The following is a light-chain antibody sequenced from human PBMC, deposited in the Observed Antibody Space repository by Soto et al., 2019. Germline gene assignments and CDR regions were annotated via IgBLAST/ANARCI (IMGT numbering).Light chain of an antibody. CDR3: RQYTTYPIT. CDR1: QGISTS. CDR2: PAS. V-gene: IGKV1-9*01. Sequence: IQLTRSRSSLSASLGDRVTIPCRATQGISTSLAWYQQKPGKAPKLLIYPASTLQSGVPSRFSASGFGTESTLTISSLQPDDAETYYCRQYTTYPITFGQGTRLEI. J-gene: IGKJ5*01.